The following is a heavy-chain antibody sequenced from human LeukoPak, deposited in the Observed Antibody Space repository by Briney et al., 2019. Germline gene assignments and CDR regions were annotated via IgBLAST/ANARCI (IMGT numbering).Heavy chain of an antibody. V-gene: IGHV3-33*01. CDR1: GYIFSNYG. J-gene: IGHJ5*02. Sequence: GGSLRLSCAASGYIFSNYGMHWVRQAPGKGLEWVAVIWYDERKTLYADSVKGRFTISRDKSTNTLYLQMNSLRVEDTAVYYCARAERQEWFNPWGQGTLVTVSS. CDR3: ARAERQEWFNP. CDR2: IWYDERKT.